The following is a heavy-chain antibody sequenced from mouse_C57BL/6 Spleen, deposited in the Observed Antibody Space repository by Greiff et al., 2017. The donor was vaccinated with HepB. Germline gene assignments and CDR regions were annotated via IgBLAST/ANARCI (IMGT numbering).Heavy chain of an antibody. CDR1: GYTFTNYN. V-gene: IGHV1-22*01. CDR2: INPNNGGT. Sequence: EVKLMESGPELVKPGASVKMSCKASGYTFTNYNMHWVKQSHGKSLEWIGYINPNNGGTSYNQKFKGKATLTVNKSSSTAYMELRSLTSEDSAVYYCARLGYGSSYWYFDVWGTGTTVTVSS. J-gene: IGHJ1*03. CDR3: ARLGYGSSYWYFDV. D-gene: IGHD1-1*01.